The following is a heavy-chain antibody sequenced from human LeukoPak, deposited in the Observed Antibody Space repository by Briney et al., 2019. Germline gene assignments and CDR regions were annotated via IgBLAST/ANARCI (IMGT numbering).Heavy chain of an antibody. J-gene: IGHJ5*02. CDR1: GFTSSSYW. D-gene: IGHD2-2*01. CDR3: ASNYCSRTNCYYNWFDP. V-gene: IGHV3-7*05. CDR2: IKQDGSEK. Sequence: GGSLRLSCAASGFTSSSYWMTWVRQAPGKGLEWVANIKQDGSEKNYLDSVKGRFTISRDNAKNSLFLQMTSLRPEDTAMYFCASNYCSRTNCYYNWFDPWGQGTLVTVSS.